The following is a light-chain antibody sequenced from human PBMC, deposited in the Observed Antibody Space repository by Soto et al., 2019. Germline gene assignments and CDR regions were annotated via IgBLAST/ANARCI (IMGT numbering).Light chain of an antibody. J-gene: IGLJ1*01. CDR2: EGS. V-gene: IGLV2-23*01. CDR1: SSDVGSYNL. CDR3: CSYAGSSTSYV. Sequence: QSVLTQPASVSGSPGQSITISCTGTSSDVGSYNLVSWYQQHPGKAPKLMIYEGSKRPSGVSNRFSGSKSHNTASLTISGLQAEDEADYYCCSYAGSSTSYVFGTGTKVTVL.